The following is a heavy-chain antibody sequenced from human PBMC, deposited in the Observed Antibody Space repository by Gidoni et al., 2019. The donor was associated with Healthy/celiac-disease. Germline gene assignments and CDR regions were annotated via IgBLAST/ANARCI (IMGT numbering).Heavy chain of an antibody. D-gene: IGHD2-2*01. V-gene: IGHV3-23*01. CDR1: GFTFSSYA. Sequence: EVQLLESGGGLVQPGGSLRLSCAASGFTFSSYAMSWVRQAPGKGLEWVSAISGSGGSTYYAESVKGRFTISRDNSKNTLYLQMNSLRAEDTAVYYCAKRGDCSSTSCHSPFDYWGQGTLVTVSS. J-gene: IGHJ4*02. CDR2: ISGSGGST. CDR3: AKRGDCSSTSCHSPFDY.